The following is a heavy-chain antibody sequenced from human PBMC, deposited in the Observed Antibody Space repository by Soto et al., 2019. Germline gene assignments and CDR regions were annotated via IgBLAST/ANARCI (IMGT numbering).Heavy chain of an antibody. CDR3: AHRPSYCSGGSCYSGLDY. D-gene: IGHD2-15*01. CDR2: IYWDDDK. J-gene: IGHJ4*02. V-gene: IGHV2-5*02. CDR1: GFSLSTSGVG. Sequence: QITLKESGPTLVKPTQTLTLTCTFSGFSLSTSGVGVGWIRQPPGKALEWLALIYWDDDKRYSPSLKSRLTTTTXPSXXQXLLTMTNMDPVDTATDYCAHRPSYCSGGSCYSGLDYWGQGTLVTVSS.